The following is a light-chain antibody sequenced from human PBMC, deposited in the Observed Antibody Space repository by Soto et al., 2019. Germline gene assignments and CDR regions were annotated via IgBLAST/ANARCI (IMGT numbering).Light chain of an antibody. CDR1: SSDVGAFTS. CDR3: SSYSRSTTLVV. J-gene: IGLJ2*01. CDR2: DII. Sequence: QSALTQPASVSGSPGQSITISCTGTSSDVGAFTSVSWYPQHPGKAPKLIIYDIIHRPSGVSDRFSGSKSVNTASLTISGLQPEDEATYHCSSYSRSTTLVVFGGGTKVTVL. V-gene: IGLV2-14*03.